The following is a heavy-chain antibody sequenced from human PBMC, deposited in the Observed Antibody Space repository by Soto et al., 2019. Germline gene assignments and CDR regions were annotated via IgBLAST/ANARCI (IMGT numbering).Heavy chain of an antibody. Sequence: VQLVESGGGVVQPGKSVRLSCAASGFTFRNYGMHWVRQAPGKGLEWVAVIWYDGSDKYYVDSVKGRFTISRDNSKNTLYLRMNSLRAEDTAGYYCARGGPNGSHFDYWGQGTLVTVSS. J-gene: IGHJ4*02. D-gene: IGHD1-1*01. CDR2: IWYDGSDK. CDR1: GFTFRNYG. V-gene: IGHV3-33*01. CDR3: ARGGPNGSHFDY.